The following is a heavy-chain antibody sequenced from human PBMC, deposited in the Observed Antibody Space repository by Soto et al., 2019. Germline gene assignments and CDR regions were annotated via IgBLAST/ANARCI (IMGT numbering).Heavy chain of an antibody. V-gene: IGHV2-5*02. CDR1: GFSLSTSGVG. D-gene: IGHD3-16*01. J-gene: IGHJ6*02. CDR3: AHFPFGGINYLPPRGIDV. CDR2: IYWDDDK. Sequence: QITLKESGPTLVNPTQTLTLTCTFSGFSLSTSGVGVGWIRQPPGKALEWLALIYWDDDKRYSPSLKSRLTITKDNSKNQVVLTMTNMDPVDTATYYCAHFPFGGINYLPPRGIDVWGQGTTVTVSS.